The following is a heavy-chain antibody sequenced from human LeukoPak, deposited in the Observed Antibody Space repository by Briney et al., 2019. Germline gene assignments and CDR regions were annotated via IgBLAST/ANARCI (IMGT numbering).Heavy chain of an antibody. J-gene: IGHJ4*02. D-gene: IGHD1-7*01. V-gene: IGHV4-30-4*08. CDR2: IYYSGST. Sequence: SETLSLTCTVSGGSISSGDYYWSWIRQPPGKGLEWIGYIYYSGSTYYNPSLKSRVTISVDTSKNQFSLKLSSVTAADTAVYYCGREDWNWNYFDYWGQGTLVTVSS. CDR1: GGSISSGDYY. CDR3: GREDWNWNYFDY.